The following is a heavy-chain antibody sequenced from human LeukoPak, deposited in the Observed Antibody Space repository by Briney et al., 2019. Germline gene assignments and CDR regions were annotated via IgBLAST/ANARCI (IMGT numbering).Heavy chain of an antibody. Sequence: GGSLRLSCAASGFTFSSYGMHWVRQAPGKGLEWVAVIWYDGSNKYYADSVKGRFTVSRDNSKNTLYLQMNSLRAEDTAVYYCAASYSNYPDWGQGTLVTVSS. D-gene: IGHD4-11*01. CDR2: IWYDGSNK. J-gene: IGHJ4*02. CDR3: AASYSNYPD. CDR1: GFTFSSYG. V-gene: IGHV3-33*01.